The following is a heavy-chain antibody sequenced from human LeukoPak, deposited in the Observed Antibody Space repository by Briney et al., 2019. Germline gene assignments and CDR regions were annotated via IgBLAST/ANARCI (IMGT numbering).Heavy chain of an antibody. J-gene: IGHJ3*02. CDR1: GFSFSSYA. CDR3: TQETDAFDI. V-gene: IGHV3-30*18. Sequence: GGSLRLSCAASGFSFSSYAMHWVRQAPGKGLEWVAFISYDGSDKYYADSVKGRFTISRDNSRNTLYLQMNSLRAEDTAVYYCTQETDAFDIWGQGTMVTVSS. CDR2: ISYDGSDK.